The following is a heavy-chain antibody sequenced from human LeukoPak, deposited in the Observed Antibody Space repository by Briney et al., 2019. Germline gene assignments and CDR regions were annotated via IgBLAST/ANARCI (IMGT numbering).Heavy chain of an antibody. D-gene: IGHD6-19*01. CDR1: GDPVSRSDSY. J-gene: IGHJ5*02. Sequence: PSETLSLTCSVSGDPVSRSDSYWDWIRQPPGKGLEWIGTIYYSGRTYYSPSLKSRVTISVDTSKNQFSLKLSSVTAADTAVYYCARAKWAVAGTNWFDPWGQGTLVTVSS. V-gene: IGHV4-39*07. CDR2: IYYSGRT. CDR3: ARAKWAVAGTNWFDP.